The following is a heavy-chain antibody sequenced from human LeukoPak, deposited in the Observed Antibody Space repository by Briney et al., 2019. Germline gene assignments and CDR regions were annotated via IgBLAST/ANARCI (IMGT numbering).Heavy chain of an antibody. CDR1: GGSFSGYY. CDR2: IYTSGST. D-gene: IGHD6-13*01. V-gene: IGHV4-4*07. J-gene: IGHJ5*02. CDR3: ARDQFSVAAAGTWIYNWFDP. Sequence: SETLSLTCAVYGGSFSGYYWSWIRQPPEKGLEWIGHIYTSGSTNYNPSLKSRVTMSVDTSKNQFSLKLSSVTAADTAVYYCARDQFSVAAAGTWIYNWFDPWGQGTLVTVSS.